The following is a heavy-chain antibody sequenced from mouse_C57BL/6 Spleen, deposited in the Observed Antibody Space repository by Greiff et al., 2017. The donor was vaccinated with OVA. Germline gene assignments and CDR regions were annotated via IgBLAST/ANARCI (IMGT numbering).Heavy chain of an antibody. D-gene: IGHD2-2*01. V-gene: IGHV3-6*01. Sequence: ESGPGLVKPSQSLSLTCSVTGYSITSGYYWNWIRQFPGNKLEWMGYISYDGSNNYNPSLKNRISITRDTSKNQFFLKLNSVTTEDTATYYCARLDYGYGYDGFAYWGQGTLVTVSA. CDR3: ARLDYGYGYDGFAY. J-gene: IGHJ3*01. CDR1: GYSITSGYY. CDR2: ISYDGSN.